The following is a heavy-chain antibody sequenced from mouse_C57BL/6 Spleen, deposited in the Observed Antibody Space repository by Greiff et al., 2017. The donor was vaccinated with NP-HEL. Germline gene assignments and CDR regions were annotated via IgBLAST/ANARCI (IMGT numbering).Heavy chain of an antibody. D-gene: IGHD2-2*01. CDR2: IHPNSGST. J-gene: IGHJ3*01. CDR3: ERDGYAWFAY. CDR1: GYTFTSYW. Sequence: QVQLKQPGAELVKPGASVKLSCKASGYTFTSYWMHWVKQRPGQGLEWIGMIHPNSGSTNYNEKFKSKATLTVDKSSSTAYMQLSSLTSEDSAVYYCERDGYAWFAYWGQGTLVTVSA. V-gene: IGHV1-64*01.